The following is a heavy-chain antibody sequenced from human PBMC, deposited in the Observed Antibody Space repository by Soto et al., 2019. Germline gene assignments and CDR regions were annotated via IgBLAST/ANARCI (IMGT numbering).Heavy chain of an antibody. J-gene: IGHJ4*02. CDR1: GFTFRSYG. D-gene: IGHD3-3*02. Sequence: VQLLEAGGRFVQPGGSLRLSCAASGFTFRSYGMSWVRQAPGKGLEGISAISDNGGRTDYADSVKGRFTISRDNSKNTLFLQMNTPTAEDTAVYYCARRELDDKWGQGTLVTVS. CDR2: ISDNGGRT. CDR3: ARRELDDK. V-gene: IGHV3-23*01.